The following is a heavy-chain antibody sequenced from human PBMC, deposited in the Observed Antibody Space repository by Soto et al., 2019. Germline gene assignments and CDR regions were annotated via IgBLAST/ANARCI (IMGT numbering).Heavy chain of an antibody. D-gene: IGHD3-22*01. CDR1: GFILDDYT. J-gene: IGHJ3*02. CDR3: AKDSLKATYYYDSSGYYRVLSDAFDI. CDR2: ISWDGGST. Sequence: LSCAASGFILDDYTMHWVRQAPGKGLEWVSLISWDGGSTYYADSVKGRFTISRDNSKNSLYLQMNSLRTEDTALYYCAKDSLKATYYYDSSGYYRVLSDAFDIWGQGTMVTVSS. V-gene: IGHV3-43*01.